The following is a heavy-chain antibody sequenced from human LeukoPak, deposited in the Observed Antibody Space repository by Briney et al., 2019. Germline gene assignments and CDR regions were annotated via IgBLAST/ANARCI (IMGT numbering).Heavy chain of an antibody. D-gene: IGHD6-13*01. CDR3: ARGRTLYSSSFDY. J-gene: IGHJ4*02. Sequence: PETLSLTCTVSGGSISSYYWSWIRQPPGKGLEWIGYIYYSGSTNYNPSLKSRVTISVDTSKNQFSLKLSSVTAADTAVYYCARGRTLYSSSFDYWGQGTLVTVSS. CDR1: GGSISSYY. CDR2: IYYSGST. V-gene: IGHV4-59*01.